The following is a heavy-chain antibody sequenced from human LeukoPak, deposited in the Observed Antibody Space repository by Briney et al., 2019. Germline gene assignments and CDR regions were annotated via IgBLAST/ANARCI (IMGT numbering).Heavy chain of an antibody. CDR2: IYRSGST. D-gene: IGHD3-22*01. CDR3: ARQDYYDSSVIDAFDI. J-gene: IGHJ3*02. Sequence: SETLSLTCAVSGYSISSGYYWGWIRQPPGKGLEWIGSIYRSGSTYYNPSLKSRVTISVDTSKNQFSLKLSSVTAADTAVYYCARQDYYDSSVIDAFDIWGQGTMVTVSS. V-gene: IGHV4-38-2*01. CDR1: GYSISSGYY.